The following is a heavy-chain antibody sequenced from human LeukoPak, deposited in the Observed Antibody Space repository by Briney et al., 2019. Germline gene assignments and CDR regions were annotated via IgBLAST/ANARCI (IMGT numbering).Heavy chain of an antibody. D-gene: IGHD1-26*01. CDR3: ARDSVGATRFDP. J-gene: IGHJ5*02. CDR1: GFTVSSNY. CDR2: IYSGGST. Sequence: GRSLRLSCAASGFTVSSNYMSWVRQAPGKGLEWVSVIYSGGSTYYADSVKGRFTISRDNSKHTLYLQMNSLRAEDTAVYYCARDSVGATRFDPWGQGTLVTVSS. V-gene: IGHV3-53*01.